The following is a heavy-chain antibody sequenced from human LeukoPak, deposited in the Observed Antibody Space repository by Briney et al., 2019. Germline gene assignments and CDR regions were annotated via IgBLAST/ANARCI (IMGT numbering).Heavy chain of an antibody. Sequence: NXVXXXXGXXXXXXXSXXSXXSYIYYADSVKGRFTISRDNAKNSLYMQMNRLRAEDTAVYYCARDQDSYGQDYYDSSGYYRWGQGTLVTVSS. D-gene: IGHD3-22*01. CDR2: XXSXXSYI. J-gene: IGHJ4*02. V-gene: IGHV3-21*01. CDR3: ARDQDSYGQDYYDSSGYYR.